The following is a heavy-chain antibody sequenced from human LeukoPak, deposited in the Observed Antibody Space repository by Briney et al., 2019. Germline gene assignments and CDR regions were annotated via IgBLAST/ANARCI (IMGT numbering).Heavy chain of an antibody. CDR1: GFTFSSYW. CDR2: IKQDGSEK. D-gene: IGHD3-9*01. J-gene: IGHJ6*03. Sequence: GGSLRLSCAASGFTFSSYWMSWVRQAPGKGLEWVANIKQDGSEKYYVDSMKGRFTISRDNSKNTVFLQMNSLRTEDTAVYYCAKRGFDPSDYYMDVWGNGTTVMVS. V-gene: IGHV3-7*01. CDR3: AKRGFDPSDYYMDV.